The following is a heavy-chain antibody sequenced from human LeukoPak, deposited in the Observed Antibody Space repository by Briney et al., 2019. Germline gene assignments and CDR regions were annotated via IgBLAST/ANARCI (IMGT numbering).Heavy chain of an antibody. CDR2: IYYSGST. V-gene: IGHV4-59*01. Sequence: SETLSLTCTVSGGSIRSYYWSWIRQPPGKGLEWIGYIYYSGSTNYNPSLKSRVTISVDTSKNQFSLKLSSVTAADTAVYYCARGVSGSYPDDFDYWGQGTLVTVSS. CDR1: GGSIRSYY. J-gene: IGHJ4*02. CDR3: ARGVSGSYPDDFDY. D-gene: IGHD3-10*01.